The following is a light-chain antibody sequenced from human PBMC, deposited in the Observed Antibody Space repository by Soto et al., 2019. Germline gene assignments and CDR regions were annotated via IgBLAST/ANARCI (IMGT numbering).Light chain of an antibody. V-gene: IGLV4-69*01. CDR2: LNSDGSH. CDR3: QTWVTGIVV. J-gene: IGLJ2*01. Sequence: QPVLTQSPSASASLGASVKLTCTLSSGHSSYAIAWHQQQPEKGPRYLMKLNSDGSHGKGDGIPDRFSGSSSGAERYLTISSLQSEDEADYYCQTWVTGIVVFGGGTKLTVL. CDR1: SGHSSYA.